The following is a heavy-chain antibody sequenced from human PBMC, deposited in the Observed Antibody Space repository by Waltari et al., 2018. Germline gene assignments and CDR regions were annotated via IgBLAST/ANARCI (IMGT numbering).Heavy chain of an antibody. D-gene: IGHD4-17*01. Sequence: QVQLVESGGGVVQPGRSLRLSCAASGFTFSSYAMHWVRQAPGKGLEWVAVISYDGSNKYYADSVKGRFTISRDNSKNTLYLQMNSLRAEDTAVYYCARDLGVTSLRYYGMDVWGQGP. CDR1: GFTFSSYA. CDR2: ISYDGSNK. V-gene: IGHV3-30-3*01. J-gene: IGHJ6*02. CDR3: ARDLGVTSLRYYGMDV.